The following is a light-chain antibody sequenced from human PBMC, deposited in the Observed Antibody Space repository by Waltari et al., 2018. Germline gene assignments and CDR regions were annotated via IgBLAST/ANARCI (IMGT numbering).Light chain of an antibody. CDR2: AAS. J-gene: IGKJ5*01. Sequence: DIQMTQSPSSVSASVGDRVPITFRASQAISSWLAWYQQKPGKAPKLLIYAASSLQSGVPSRFSGSGFGTDFTLTISSLQPEDFATYFCQQFDTFPLTFGQGTRLEIK. V-gene: IGKV1-12*01. CDR1: QAISSW. CDR3: QQFDTFPLT.